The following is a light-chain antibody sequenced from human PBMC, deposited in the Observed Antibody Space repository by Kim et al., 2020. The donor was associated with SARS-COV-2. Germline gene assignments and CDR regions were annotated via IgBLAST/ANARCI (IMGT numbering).Light chain of an antibody. Sequence: LSASIGDRVTITCRASQSFNNRWVWYQQKPGKAPKLLIYKASTLESGVPSRFSGSGSGTEFTLTISSLQPDDFATYYCQQYNSWTFGQGTKVDIK. CDR1: QSFNNR. J-gene: IGKJ1*01. CDR3: QQYNSWT. CDR2: KAS. V-gene: IGKV1-5*03.